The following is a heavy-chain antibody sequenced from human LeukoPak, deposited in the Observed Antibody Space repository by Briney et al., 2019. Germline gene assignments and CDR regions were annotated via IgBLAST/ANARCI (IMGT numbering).Heavy chain of an antibody. D-gene: IGHD3-10*01. V-gene: IGHV4-59*06. Sequence: PSETLSLTCTVSGGSISSYYWSWIRQPPGKGLEWIGYIYYSGSTYYNPSLKSRVTISVDTSKNQFSLKLSSVTAADTAVYYCARRPSSMVRGVIAPGWFDPWGQGTLVTVSS. CDR2: IYYSGST. CDR3: ARRPSSMVRGVIAPGWFDP. CDR1: GGSISSYY. J-gene: IGHJ5*02.